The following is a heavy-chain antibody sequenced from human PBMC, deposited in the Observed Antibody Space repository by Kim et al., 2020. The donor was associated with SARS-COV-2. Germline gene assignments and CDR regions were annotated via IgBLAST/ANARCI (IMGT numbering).Heavy chain of an antibody. D-gene: IGHD6-6*01. CDR2: IRQDGSEQ. CDR3: VRDRH. J-gene: IGHJ4*02. V-gene: IGHV3-7*03. Sequence: IRQDGSEQYYVDSVKGRFTISRDNADNSLCLQMTCLRDEDTAIYYCVRDRHWGPGTLVTVSS.